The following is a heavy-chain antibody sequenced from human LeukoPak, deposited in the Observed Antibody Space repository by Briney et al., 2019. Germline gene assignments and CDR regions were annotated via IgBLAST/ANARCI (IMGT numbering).Heavy chain of an antibody. J-gene: IGHJ4*02. CDR2: ISGSGGST. D-gene: IGHD2-15*01. Sequence: GGSLTLTCIGSGCTFSSDDLGWIRQAPGKGLEWVSGISGSGGSTYYADSVKGRFTISRDNSKNTLYLQMNSLRVEDTAVYYCAKDRGRTWVQVANWGQGTLVTVSS. CDR1: GCTFSSDD. CDR3: AKDRGRTWVQVAN. V-gene: IGHV3-23*01.